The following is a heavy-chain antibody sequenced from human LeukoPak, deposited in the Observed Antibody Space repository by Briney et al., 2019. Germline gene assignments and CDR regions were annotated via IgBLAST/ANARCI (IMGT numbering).Heavy chain of an antibody. CDR3: ARDGMSAGFDP. CDR2: IIPIFGTA. CDR1: GGTFSSYA. Sequence: SVKLSCKASGGTFSSYAMSWVRQAPGQGLEWMGGIIPIFGTANYAQKFQGRVTITADESTSTAYMELSSLRSEDTAVYCCARDGMSAGFDPWGQGTLVTVSS. J-gene: IGHJ5*02. V-gene: IGHV1-69*13.